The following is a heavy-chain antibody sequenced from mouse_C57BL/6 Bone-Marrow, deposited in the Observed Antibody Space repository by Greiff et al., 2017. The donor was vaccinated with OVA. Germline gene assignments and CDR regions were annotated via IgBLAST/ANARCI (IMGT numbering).Heavy chain of an antibody. D-gene: IGHD2-5*01. Sequence: VQLVESGAELVRPGASVTLSCKASGYTFTDYEMHWVKQTPVHGLAWIGAIDPETGGTAYNQKFKGKAILTADKSSSTAYMELRSLTSEDSAVYYCTRGYSNYYAMDYWGRGTSVTVSS. CDR1: GYTFTDYE. CDR3: TRGYSNYYAMDY. V-gene: IGHV1-15*01. J-gene: IGHJ4*01. CDR2: IDPETGGT.